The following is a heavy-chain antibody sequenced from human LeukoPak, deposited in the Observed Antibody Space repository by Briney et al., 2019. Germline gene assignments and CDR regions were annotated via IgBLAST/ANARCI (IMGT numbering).Heavy chain of an antibody. Sequence: PGGSLRLSCVASGFTFSDAWMSWVRQAPGKGLEGVARIRSRTERGTADYAGPVKGRFTISRDDSENTLSLQMNSLKSEDTAVYYCTTDYCSDGSCPGAFDMWGQGTMVTVSS. D-gene: IGHD2-15*01. CDR2: IRSRTERGTA. V-gene: IGHV3-15*01. CDR1: GFTFSDAW. J-gene: IGHJ3*02. CDR3: TTDYCSDGSCPGAFDM.